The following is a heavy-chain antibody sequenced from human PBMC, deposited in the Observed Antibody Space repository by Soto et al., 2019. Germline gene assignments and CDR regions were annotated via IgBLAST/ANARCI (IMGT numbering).Heavy chain of an antibody. CDR1: GGSIGSSSYY. D-gene: IGHD2-8*02. CDR3: ASLPRGGVDYYYGMDV. Sequence: PSETLSLTCTVSGGSIGSSSYYWGWIRQPPGKGLEWIGSIYYSGSTYYNPSLKSRVTISVDTSKNQFSLKLSSVTAADTAVYYCASLPRGGVDYYYGMDVWGQGTTVTVSS. J-gene: IGHJ6*02. CDR2: IYYSGST. V-gene: IGHV4-39*01.